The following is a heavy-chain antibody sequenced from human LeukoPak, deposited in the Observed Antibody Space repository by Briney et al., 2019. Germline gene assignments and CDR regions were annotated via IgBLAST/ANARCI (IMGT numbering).Heavy chain of an antibody. CDR2: ISDTSSSI. Sequence: GGSLRLSCAASGFTFSSYSMNWVRQAPGKGLEWVSYISDTSSSIYYADSVKGRFTISRDNAKNSLYLQMNSLRAEDTAVYYCARLRTNYKLGWGQGTLVTVSS. CDR1: GFTFSSYS. V-gene: IGHV3-48*01. J-gene: IGHJ4*02. CDR3: ARLRTNYKLG. D-gene: IGHD5-24*01.